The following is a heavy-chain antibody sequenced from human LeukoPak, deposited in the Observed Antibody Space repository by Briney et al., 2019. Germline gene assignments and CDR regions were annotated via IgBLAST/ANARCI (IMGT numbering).Heavy chain of an antibody. CDR1: GFSFNYYD. J-gene: IGHJ5*02. CDR2: ISPKSDFI. CDR3: ARADSSSSTCYLRRSWFDP. D-gene: IGHD3-22*01. V-gene: IGHV3-21*01. Sequence: GSLKLSCAGSGFSFNYYDMNWVRQAPGKGLEWVSSISPKSDFIYYSDSVRGRFTISRDNAENSLYLQMNSLRAEDTAVYYCARADSSSSTCYLRRSWFDPWGQGTLVTVSS.